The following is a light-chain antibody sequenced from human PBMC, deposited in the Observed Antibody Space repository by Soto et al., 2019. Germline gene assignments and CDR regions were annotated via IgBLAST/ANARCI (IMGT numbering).Light chain of an antibody. CDR3: CSYAGGYTHYV. Sequence: QSVLTQPPSVSGSPGQSVTISCTGTRSDVGAYNYVSWYQQHPGKAPKLMICDVSQRPSGVPDRFSGSKSGNTASLSISGIQAEDEDYYFCCSYAGGYTHYVFGTGTKLTVL. CDR2: DVS. CDR1: RSDVGAYNY. J-gene: IGLJ1*01. V-gene: IGLV2-11*01.